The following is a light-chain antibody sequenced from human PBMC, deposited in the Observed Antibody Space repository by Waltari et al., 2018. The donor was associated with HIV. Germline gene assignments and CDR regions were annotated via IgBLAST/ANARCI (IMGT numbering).Light chain of an antibody. CDR2: EVN. Sequence: QSALTQPASVSGSPAHSITISCPGTNSDICTYNYVSWYQQQSSKAPRLLISEVNNRPSGVSNRFSGSKAGNTASLSISGLQAEDEGKYYCSSYTATKILVFGGGTDVTVL. CDR3: SSYTATKILV. V-gene: IGLV2-14*03. CDR1: NSDICTYNY. J-gene: IGLJ2*01.